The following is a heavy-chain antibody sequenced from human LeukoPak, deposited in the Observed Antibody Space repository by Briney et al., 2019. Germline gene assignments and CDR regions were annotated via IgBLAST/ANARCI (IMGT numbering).Heavy chain of an antibody. D-gene: IGHD2/OR15-2a*01. CDR3: ARVVLPPGGAFDI. J-gene: IGHJ3*02. Sequence: SETLSLTCTVSGGSISSYYWNWIRQPPGKGPEWIGYIYYGGSTNYNPSLKSRVAISVDTSKNQFSLKLSSVTAADTAVYYCARVVLPPGGAFDIWGQGTMVTVSS. V-gene: IGHV4-59*01. CDR2: IYYGGST. CDR1: GGSISSYY.